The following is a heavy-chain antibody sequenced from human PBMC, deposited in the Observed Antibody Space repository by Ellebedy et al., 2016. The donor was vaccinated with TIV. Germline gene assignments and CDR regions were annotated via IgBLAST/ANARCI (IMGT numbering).Heavy chain of an antibody. D-gene: IGHD6-6*01. CDR2: IKHDGSEQ. V-gene: IGHV3-7*03. CDR1: GFTFSTYW. CDR3: ATEYSSSSHWGY. J-gene: IGHJ4*02. Sequence: GESLKISCAASGFTFSTYWMSWVRQAPGKGLEWVANIKHDGSEQYYVDSVKGRFTISRDNAKDSLYLQMNSLRDEDTAVYYCATEYSSSSHWGYWGQGTLVTVSS.